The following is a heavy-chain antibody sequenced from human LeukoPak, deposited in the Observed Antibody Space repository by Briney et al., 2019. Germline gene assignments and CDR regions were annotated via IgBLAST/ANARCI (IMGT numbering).Heavy chain of an antibody. D-gene: IGHD3-16*02. J-gene: IGHJ4*02. CDR1: GYTFTSYG. Sequence: ASVKVSCKASGYTFTSYGISWVRHAPGQGLEWMGWISAYNGNTNYAQKLQGRVTMTTDTSTSTAYMELMSLRSDDTAVYYCARASYYDYVWGSYRYRHWGQGTLVTVSS. V-gene: IGHV1-18*01. CDR3: ARASYYDYVWGSYRYRH. CDR2: ISAYNGNT.